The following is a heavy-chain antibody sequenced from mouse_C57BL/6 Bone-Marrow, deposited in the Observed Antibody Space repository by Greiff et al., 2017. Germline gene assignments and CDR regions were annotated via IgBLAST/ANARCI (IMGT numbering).Heavy chain of an antibody. CDR2: IDPENGDT. V-gene: IGHV14-4*01. J-gene: IGHJ3*01. Sequence: VQLQQSGAELVRPGASVTLSCTASGFNIKDDYMHWVKQRPEQGLEWIGWIDPENGDTEYASKFQGKATITADTYSNTAYLQLSSLTSEDTAVYYCTAEESPIDEGFAYWGQGALVTVAA. CDR1: GFNIKDDY. CDR3: TAEESPIDEGFAY.